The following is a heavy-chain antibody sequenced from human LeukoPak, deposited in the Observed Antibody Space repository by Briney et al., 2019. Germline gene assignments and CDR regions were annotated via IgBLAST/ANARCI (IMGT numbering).Heavy chain of an antibody. V-gene: IGHV4-59*08. CDR3: ARLDRPGGSADY. J-gene: IGHJ4*02. Sequence: SETLSLTCAVSGGPISGHYWSWIRQPPGKGLQFIGYMYSFGSTNYNPSLESRVTLSVDTSKNQFSLKLSSVTAADTAVYYCARLDRPGGSADYWGQGTLVTVSS. CDR2: MYSFGST. CDR1: GGPISGHY.